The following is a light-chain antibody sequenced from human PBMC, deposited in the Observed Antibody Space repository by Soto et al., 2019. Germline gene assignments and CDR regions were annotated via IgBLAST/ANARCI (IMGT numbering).Light chain of an antibody. Sequence: QSALTQPASVSGSPGQSITISCTGTSSDVGAYNYVSWYQQHPGKAPKVMIYEVNNRPSGVSSRFSGSKSGNTASLTISGLQAEDEADYYCSSYTTSSTWVFGGGTKLTVL. V-gene: IGLV2-14*01. J-gene: IGLJ3*02. CDR1: SSDVGAYNY. CDR3: SSYTTSSTWV. CDR2: EVN.